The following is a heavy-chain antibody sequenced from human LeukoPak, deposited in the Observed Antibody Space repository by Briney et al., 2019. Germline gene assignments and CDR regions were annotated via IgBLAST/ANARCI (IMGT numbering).Heavy chain of an antibody. CDR1: GFTFSSYS. Sequence: PGGSLRLSCAASGFTFSSYSMNWVRRAPGKGLEWVSSISSSSSYIYYADSVKGRFTISRDNAKNSLYLQIISRRAENTAVYYWARAVLSGSHAPLYYFDDWGQGTLVTVSS. D-gene: IGHD1-26*01. J-gene: IGHJ4*02. CDR3: ARAVLSGSHAPLYYFDD. V-gene: IGHV3-21*01. CDR2: ISSSSSYI.